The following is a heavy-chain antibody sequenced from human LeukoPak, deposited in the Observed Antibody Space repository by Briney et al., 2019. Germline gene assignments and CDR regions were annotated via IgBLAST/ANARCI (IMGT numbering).Heavy chain of an antibody. J-gene: IGHJ4*02. Sequence: GGSLRLSCVASGFTFSSYTMHWVRQAPGKGLEWISHISSSSNTIYYADSVKGRFTISRDNAKNSLYLQMSSLRVEDTAVYYCARAAGISASGKRFDYFDYWGQGALVTVSS. V-gene: IGHV3-48*04. CDR2: ISSSSNTI. CDR3: ARAAGISASGKRFDYFDY. D-gene: IGHD6-13*01. CDR1: GFTFSSYT.